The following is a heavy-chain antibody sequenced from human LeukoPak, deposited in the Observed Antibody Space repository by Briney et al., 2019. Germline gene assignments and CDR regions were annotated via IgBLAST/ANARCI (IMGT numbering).Heavy chain of an antibody. CDR1: GFTFSAFP. CDR2: VNGDSSYI. Sequence: GGSLRLSCAASGFTFSAFPLEWVRQAPGKGLEWVSSVNGDSSYIYYADSVKGRFTIARDNARNSLHLQMNSLRAEDTAVYYCATTRPFDPWGQGTLVTVSS. V-gene: IGHV3-21*04. J-gene: IGHJ5*02. CDR3: ATTRPFDP.